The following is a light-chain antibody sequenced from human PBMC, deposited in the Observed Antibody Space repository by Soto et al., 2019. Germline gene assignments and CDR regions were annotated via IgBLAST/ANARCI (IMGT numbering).Light chain of an antibody. Sequence: DIQMIQSLSTLSASIGDRVTITCRASQSMGSWLAWFQQRPGKAPKVLIYDVSTLKSGVPSRFSGSGSGTVFTLTISNLQPEDFATYYCQQYNDHSWTFGQGTKVEIK. CDR2: DVS. CDR3: QQYNDHSWT. J-gene: IGKJ1*01. V-gene: IGKV1-5*01. CDR1: QSMGSW.